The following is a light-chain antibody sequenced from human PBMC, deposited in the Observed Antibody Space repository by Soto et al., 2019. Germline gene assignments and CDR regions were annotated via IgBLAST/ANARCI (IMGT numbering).Light chain of an antibody. CDR2: GAS. J-gene: IGKJ4*01. CDR1: QSVSSN. Sequence: EIVMTQSPATLSVSPGERTTLSCRASQSVSSNLAWYQQKPGQAPRLLIYGASTRPTGIPARFSGSGSGTAFTLTISSLQSEDFAVYYCQQYNNWPPLTFGGGTKVEIK. V-gene: IGKV3-15*01. CDR3: QQYNNWPPLT.